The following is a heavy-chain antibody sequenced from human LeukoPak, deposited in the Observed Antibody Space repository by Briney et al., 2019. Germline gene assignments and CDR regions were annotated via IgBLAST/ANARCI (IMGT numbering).Heavy chain of an antibody. Sequence: PGASLRLSCAASGFTFSSYAMSWVRQAPGKGLEWVSAISGSGGSTYYAGSVKGRFTISRDNSKNTLYLQMNSLRAEDTAVYYCAKGRKGQYAYFDYWGQGTLVTVSS. J-gene: IGHJ4*02. CDR2: ISGSGGST. CDR1: GFTFSSYA. CDR3: AKGRKGQYAYFDY. V-gene: IGHV3-23*01.